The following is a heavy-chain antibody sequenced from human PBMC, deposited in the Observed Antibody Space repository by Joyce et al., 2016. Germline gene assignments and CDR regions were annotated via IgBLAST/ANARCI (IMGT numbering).Heavy chain of an antibody. CDR2: IKSKTSCETT. CDR3: AADVAEVGFGELDH. D-gene: IGHD3-10*01. CDR1: GFTFNVAW. V-gene: IGHV3-15*01. J-gene: IGHJ4*02. Sequence: EVQVAEYGGGLVKPGGSLRLSCAASGFTFNVAWMTWVRQAPGKGLEWVGRIKSKTSCETTEYAAPVKGRFTISRDDSKNTVSLQMNGLRTEDTAVYFCAADVAEVGFGELDHWGQGTLVTVSS.